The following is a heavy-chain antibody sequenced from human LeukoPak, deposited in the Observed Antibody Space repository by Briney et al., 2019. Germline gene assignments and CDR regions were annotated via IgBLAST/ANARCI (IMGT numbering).Heavy chain of an antibody. Sequence: SVKVSCKASGGTFSSYAISWVRQAPGQGLEWMGGIIPIFGTANYAQKFQGRVTITADESTSTAYMELSSLRSEDAAVYYCARGVVVPAATLYYYYGMDVWGQGTTVTVSS. V-gene: IGHV1-69*13. D-gene: IGHD2-2*01. J-gene: IGHJ6*02. CDR2: IIPIFGTA. CDR3: ARGVVVPAATLYYYYGMDV. CDR1: GGTFSSYA.